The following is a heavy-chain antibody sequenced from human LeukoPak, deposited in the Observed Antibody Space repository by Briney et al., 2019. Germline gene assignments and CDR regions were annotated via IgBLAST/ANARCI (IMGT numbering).Heavy chain of an antibody. CDR2: TYYRSKWYN. J-gene: IGHJ6*02. V-gene: IGHV6-1*01. CDR3: ARERYYYDSSGYYPNHPYYYYGMDV. D-gene: IGHD3-22*01. Sequence: SQTLSLTCAISGDSVSSNSAAWNWIRQSPSSGLEWLGRTYYRSKWYNDYAVSVKSRITINPDTSKNQFSLQLNSVTPEDTAVYYCARERYYYDSSGYYPNHPYYYYGMDVWGQGTTVTVSS. CDR1: GDSVSSNSAA.